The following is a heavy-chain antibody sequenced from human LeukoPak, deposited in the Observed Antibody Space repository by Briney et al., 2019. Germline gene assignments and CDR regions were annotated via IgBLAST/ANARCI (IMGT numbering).Heavy chain of an antibody. J-gene: IGHJ3*02. V-gene: IGHV4-39*02. Sequence: SETLSLTCTVSGGSISSSSCHWGWIRQSPGKGLEWIGNIYYGGSTYYNPSLQSRVTISVDTSKNQFSLKLGSVTAADTAVYYCAREGITGTTGDAFDIWGQGTMVTVSS. CDR1: GGSISSSSCH. D-gene: IGHD1-7*01. CDR3: AREGITGTTGDAFDI. CDR2: IYYGGST.